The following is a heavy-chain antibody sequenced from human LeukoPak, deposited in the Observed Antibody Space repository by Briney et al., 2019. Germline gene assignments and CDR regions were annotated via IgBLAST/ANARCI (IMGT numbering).Heavy chain of an antibody. D-gene: IGHD1-26*01. V-gene: IGHV4-38-2*02. Sequence: SETLSLTCIVSGYSISSGYYWGWIRQPPGKGLEWIGNIHHSGSTYYNPSLKSRVTISVDRSKNQFSLKLSSVTAADTAVYYCARDQAYSGSYPFDYWGQGTLVTVSS. CDR1: GYSISSGYY. CDR2: IHHSGST. CDR3: ARDQAYSGSYPFDY. J-gene: IGHJ4*02.